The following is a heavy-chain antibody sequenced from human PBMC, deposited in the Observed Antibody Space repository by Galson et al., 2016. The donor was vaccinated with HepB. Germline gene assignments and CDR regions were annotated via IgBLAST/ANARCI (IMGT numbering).Heavy chain of an antibody. J-gene: IGHJ6*02. CDR2: IHHTGTST. D-gene: IGHD3-10*01. CDR3: AGVLGVRGVRMDV. Sequence: SETLSLTCAVYGGSFIGYWSWIRQSPGTGLEWIGEIHHTGTSTTYNPSLVSRVTISVDTSKNQFSLKLTSVTAADTAVYYCAGVLGVRGVRMDVWGQGTTVIVSS. V-gene: IGHV4-34*01. CDR1: GGSFIGY.